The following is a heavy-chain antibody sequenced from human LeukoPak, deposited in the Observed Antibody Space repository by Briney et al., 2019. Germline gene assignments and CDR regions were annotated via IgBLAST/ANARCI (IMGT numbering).Heavy chain of an antibody. V-gene: IGHV4-4*09. CDR3: ARRGQQSYYFDY. J-gene: IGHJ4*02. D-gene: IGHD6-13*01. Sequence: PSETLSLTCTVSGGSISSYYWSWIRQPPGKGLEWIGYIYTSGSTNYNPSLKSRVTISVDTSKNQFSLKLSSVTAADTAVYYCARRGQQSYYFDYWGQGTLVTVSS. CDR1: GGSISSYY. CDR2: IYTSGST.